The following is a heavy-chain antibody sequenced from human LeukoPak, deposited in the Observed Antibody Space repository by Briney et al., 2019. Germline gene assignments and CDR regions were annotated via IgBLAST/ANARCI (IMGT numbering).Heavy chain of an antibody. CDR1: GFTFSTYA. J-gene: IGHJ4*02. CDR3: ARGFNDFWSGSQLEY. V-gene: IGHV3-23*01. Sequence: GGSLRLSCAASGFTFSTYAMNWVRQAPGKGLEWVSTITASGGSTYYADSVEGRFTISRDNSKSTVYLEINSLRSEDTAIYYCARGFNDFWSGSQLEYWGQGTLVTVS. D-gene: IGHD3-3*01. CDR2: ITASGGST.